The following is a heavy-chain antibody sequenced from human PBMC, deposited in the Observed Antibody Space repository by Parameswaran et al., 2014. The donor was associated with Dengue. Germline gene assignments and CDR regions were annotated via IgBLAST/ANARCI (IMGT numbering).Heavy chain of an antibody. J-gene: IGHJ6*02. Sequence: SWVRQAPGQGLEWMGGIIPIFGTANYAQKFQGRVMITADESTSTAYMELSSLRSEDTAVYYCARDRRYGSGSYYYYYYGMDVWGQGTTVTVSS. CDR3: ARDRRYGSGSYYYYYYGMDV. V-gene: IGHV1-69*01. D-gene: IGHD3-10*01. CDR2: IIPIFGTA.